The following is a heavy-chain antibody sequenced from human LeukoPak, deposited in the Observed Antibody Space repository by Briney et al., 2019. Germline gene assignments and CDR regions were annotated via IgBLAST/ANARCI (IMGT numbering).Heavy chain of an antibody. D-gene: IGHD1-26*01. V-gene: IGHV4-38-2*02. CDR1: GYSISSGYY. CDR3: ARELGPVGYFDY. J-gene: IGHJ4*02. CDR2: IYHSGST. Sequence: SETLSLTCAVSGYSISSGYYWGWIRQPPGKGLEWIGSIYHSGSTYYNPSLKSRVTISVDRSKNQFSLKLSSVTAADTAVYYCARELGPVGYFDYWGQGTLVTVSS.